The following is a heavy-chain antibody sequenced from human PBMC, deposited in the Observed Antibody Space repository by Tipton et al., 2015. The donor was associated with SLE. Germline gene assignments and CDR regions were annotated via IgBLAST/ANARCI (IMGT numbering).Heavy chain of an antibody. CDR2: RFSGGGT. CDR1: GDSFYSSHDQ. V-gene: IGHV4-39*01. D-gene: IGHD3-16*01. Sequence: TLSLTCSVSGDSFYSSHDQWDWIRQSPGKGLEWIGSRFSGGGTYYNPSLKSRVTISVGTSTNQLSLRLTSVTAADTAVYYCTRQRGTAYYYYHMDVWGKGTTVTVSS. CDR3: TRQRGTAYYYYHMDV. J-gene: IGHJ6*03.